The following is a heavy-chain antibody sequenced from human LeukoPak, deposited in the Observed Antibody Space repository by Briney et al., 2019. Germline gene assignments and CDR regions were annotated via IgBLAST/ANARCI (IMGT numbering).Heavy chain of an antibody. Sequence: PSQTLSLTCTVSGGSISSGDYYWSWIRQPPGKGLEWIGYIYYSGSTYYNPSLKSRVTISVDTSKNQFSLKLSSVTAADTAVYCCARDTSSPYCSSTSCYPPHWYFDLWGRGTLVTVSS. CDR3: ARDTSSPYCSSTSCYPPHWYFDL. CDR2: IYYSGST. D-gene: IGHD2-2*01. J-gene: IGHJ2*01. CDR1: GGSISSGDYY. V-gene: IGHV4-30-4*01.